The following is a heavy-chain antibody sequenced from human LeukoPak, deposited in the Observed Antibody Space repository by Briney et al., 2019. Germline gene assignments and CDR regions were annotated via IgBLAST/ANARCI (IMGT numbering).Heavy chain of an antibody. D-gene: IGHD3-22*01. Sequence: PGGSLRLSCAASGFTFSSYAMSWVRQAPGKGLEWVSAISGSGGSTYYADSVKGRFTISRDNSKNTLYLQMNSLRAEDTAVYYCAKSSMIVVAIGNFDYWGQGTLVTVSS. J-gene: IGHJ4*02. V-gene: IGHV3-23*01. CDR1: GFTFSSYA. CDR3: AKSSMIVVAIGNFDY. CDR2: ISGSGGST.